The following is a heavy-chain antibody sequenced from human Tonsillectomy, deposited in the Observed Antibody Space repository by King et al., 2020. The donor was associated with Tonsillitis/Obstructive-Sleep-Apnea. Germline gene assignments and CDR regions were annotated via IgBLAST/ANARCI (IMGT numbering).Heavy chain of an antibody. CDR1: GYTFTNYG. CDR3: ARDYMSNYYDSSAYYTLNY. CDR2: ISAHNGHT. D-gene: IGHD3-22*01. V-gene: IGHV1-18*01. J-gene: IGHJ4*02. Sequence: QLVQSGAEVKKPGASVKVSCKASGYTFTNYGISWVRQAPGQGLEWMAWISAHNGHTNYAQKLQGRVTMTTDASTSTAYMELRSLRSDDTAVYYCARDYMSNYYDSSAYYTLNYWGQGTLVTVYS.